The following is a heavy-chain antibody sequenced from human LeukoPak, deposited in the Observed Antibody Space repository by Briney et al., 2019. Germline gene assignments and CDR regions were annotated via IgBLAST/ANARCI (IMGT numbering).Heavy chain of an antibody. CDR2: INPNSGGT. Sequence: GASVKVSCKASGYTFTGYYMHWVRQAPGQGLEWMGWINPNSGGTNYAQKFQGRVTMTRDTSISTAYMELSRLRSDDTAVYYCARVDGHYDSSGYYYFLDYWGQGTLVTVSS. J-gene: IGHJ4*02. CDR3: ARVDGHYDSSGYYYFLDY. D-gene: IGHD3-22*01. V-gene: IGHV1-2*02. CDR1: GYTFTGYY.